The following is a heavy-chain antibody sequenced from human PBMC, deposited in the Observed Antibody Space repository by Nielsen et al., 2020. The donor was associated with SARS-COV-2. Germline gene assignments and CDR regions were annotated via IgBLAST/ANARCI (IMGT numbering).Heavy chain of an antibody. CDR3: ARGSVTGAAYYGMDV. V-gene: IGHV3-30*03. CDR2: ISYDGTNK. CDR1: GFTFSSYG. D-gene: IGHD3-9*01. Sequence: GESLKISCAASGFTFSSYGMHWVRQAPGKGLEWVAVISYDGTNKYYADSVKGRFTISRDNSKNTLYLQMNSLRAEDTAVYYCARGSVTGAAYYGMDVWGQGTTVTVSS. J-gene: IGHJ6*02.